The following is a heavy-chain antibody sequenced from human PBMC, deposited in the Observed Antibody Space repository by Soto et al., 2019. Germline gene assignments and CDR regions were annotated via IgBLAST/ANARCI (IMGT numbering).Heavy chain of an antibody. V-gene: IGHV3-30-3*01. D-gene: IGHD1-26*01. Sequence: QVQLVESGGGVVQPGRSLRLSCAASGFTFSDSSMHWVRQAPGKGLEWAAVVSNDGSDKYYADSVKGRFTVSRDDSHNTLYRQMTSLRPEDTAVYDWAGGGWEPTTEIDYWGQGTLVTVSS. CDR2: VSNDGSDK. CDR3: AGGGWEPTTEIDY. CDR1: GFTFSDSS. J-gene: IGHJ4*02.